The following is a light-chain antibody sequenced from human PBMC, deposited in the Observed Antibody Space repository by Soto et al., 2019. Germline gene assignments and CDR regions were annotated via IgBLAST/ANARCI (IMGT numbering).Light chain of an antibody. J-gene: IGKJ1*01. CDR3: QQYNSLGT. V-gene: IGKV1-5*03. CDR2: KAS. Sequence: DIQMTQSPSTLSASVGDRVTITCRASQSISSWLAWYQQKPGKAPKLLIYKASSLESGVPSRLSGSGSGTEFTLTISSLQPDDFATYYCQQYNSLGTFGQGTKADIK. CDR1: QSISSW.